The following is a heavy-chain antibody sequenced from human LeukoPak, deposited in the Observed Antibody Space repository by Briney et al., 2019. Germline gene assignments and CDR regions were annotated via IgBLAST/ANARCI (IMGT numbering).Heavy chain of an antibody. CDR3: AKSTSFYLDS. V-gene: IGHV3-23*01. CDR1: GFMFSNYA. Sequence: GGSLRLSCAASGFMFSNYAMTWVRQAPGKGLESISVISGSGDATNYADSVKGRFTISRDNSKSMLYVQMNSLRAEDTAVYYCAKSTSFYLDSWGQGTLVTVSS. CDR2: ISGSGDAT. J-gene: IGHJ4*02.